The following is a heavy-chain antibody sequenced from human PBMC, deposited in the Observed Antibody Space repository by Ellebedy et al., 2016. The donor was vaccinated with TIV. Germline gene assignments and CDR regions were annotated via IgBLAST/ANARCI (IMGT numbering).Heavy chain of an antibody. V-gene: IGHV4-39*01. CDR1: GASISGSNYY. CDR2: IYYSGST. Sequence: SETLSLXXTVSGASISGSNYYWGWIRQPPGKGLEWIGSIYYSGSTYNNPSLKSRVTISVDTSKNQFSLNLRSVTAADTALYYCARIWFGDLFSPEGDVWGQGTTVTVSS. CDR3: ARIWFGDLFSPEGDV. J-gene: IGHJ6*02. D-gene: IGHD3-10*01.